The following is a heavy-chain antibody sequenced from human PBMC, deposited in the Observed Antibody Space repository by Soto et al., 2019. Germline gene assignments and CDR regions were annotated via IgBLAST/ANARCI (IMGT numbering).Heavy chain of an antibody. CDR2: INPNSGGT. V-gene: IGHV1-2*02. D-gene: IGHD1-7*01. CDR1: GYTFTGYY. J-gene: IGHJ6*02. CDR3: ARGQTGTHYGMDV. Sequence: ASVKVSCKASGYTFTGYYMHWVRQAPGQGLEWMGWINPNSGGTNYAQKFQGRVTMTRHTSISTAYMELSRLRSDDTAVYYCARGQTGTHYGMDVWGQGTTVTVSS.